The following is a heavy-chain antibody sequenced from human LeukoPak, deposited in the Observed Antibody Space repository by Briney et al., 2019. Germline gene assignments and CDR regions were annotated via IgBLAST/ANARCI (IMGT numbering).Heavy chain of an antibody. Sequence: PGGSLRVSCAASGFTVDDYDMHWVRQAPGKGLEWVSGITCNSHSIAYADSVKGRFTISRDNAKNSLYLQMNSLRAEDTALYYCAKDISVGIVAEPVAMVSPLDVWGQGTMVTVSS. J-gene: IGHJ3*01. V-gene: IGHV3-9*01. CDR3: AKDISVGIVAEPVAMVSPLDV. D-gene: IGHD2-2*01. CDR2: ITCNSHSI. CDR1: GFTVDDYD.